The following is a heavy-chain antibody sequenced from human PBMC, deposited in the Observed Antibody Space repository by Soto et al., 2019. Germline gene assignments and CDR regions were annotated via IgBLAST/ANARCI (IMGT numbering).Heavy chain of an antibody. CDR3: ARDKVPIADVDYFDH. CDR1: GFTFRSCA. J-gene: IGHJ4*02. Sequence: PGGSLRLSCTASGFTFRSCAMHWVRQAPGKGLEWVAVIWSDGSNQYYGDSVKGRFSISRDNSRNTLYLQMNSLRAEDTAVYFCARDKVPIADVDYFDHWGQGTLVTVPS. CDR2: IWSDGSNQ. V-gene: IGHV3-33*01. D-gene: IGHD2-21*01.